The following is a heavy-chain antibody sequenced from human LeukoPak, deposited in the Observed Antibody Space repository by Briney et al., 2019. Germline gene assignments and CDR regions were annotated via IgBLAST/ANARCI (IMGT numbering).Heavy chain of an antibody. D-gene: IGHD1-26*01. CDR1: GFTFSDYY. J-gene: IGHJ4*02. V-gene: IGHV3-11*04. CDR3: ARDSGIYSSPVDY. CDR2: ISSSGSTI. Sequence: GGSLRLSCAASGFTFSDYYMSWIRQAPGKGLEWVSYISSSGSTIYYADSVKGRFTVSRDNAKNSLYLQMNSLRAEDTAVYYCARDSGIYSSPVDYWGQGTLVTVSS.